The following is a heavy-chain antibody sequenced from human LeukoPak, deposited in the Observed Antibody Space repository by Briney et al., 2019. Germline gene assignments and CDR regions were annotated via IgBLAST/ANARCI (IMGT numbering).Heavy chain of an antibody. CDR3: ARDQNPSWFDP. CDR2: IYYGGST. CDR1: GGSISSSSYY. Sequence: SETLSLTCTVSGGSISSSSYYWGWIRQPPGKGLEWIGSIYYGGSTYYNPSLKSRVTISVDTSRNQFSLKLTSVTAADTAVYYCARDQNPSWFDPWGQGTLVTVSS. V-gene: IGHV4-39*07. J-gene: IGHJ5*02.